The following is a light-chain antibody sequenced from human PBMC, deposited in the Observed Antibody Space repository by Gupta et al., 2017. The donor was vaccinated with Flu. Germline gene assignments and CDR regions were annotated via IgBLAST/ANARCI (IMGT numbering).Light chain of an antibody. CDR2: AAS. V-gene: IGKV1-39*01. CDR3: QQGYNMPYT. J-gene: IGKJ4*01. Sequence: GDRVTITCRASHSSYNYLNWYQQKPGRAPELLIYAASNLQPGVPSRFSGSGSGTDFTLTITGLLPEDFGAYYCQQGYNMPYTFGGGTKVDIK. CDR1: HSSYNY.